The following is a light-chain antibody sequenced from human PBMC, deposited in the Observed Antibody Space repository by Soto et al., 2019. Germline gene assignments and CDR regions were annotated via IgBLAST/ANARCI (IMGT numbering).Light chain of an antibody. J-gene: IGLJ1*01. Sequence: QSVLTQPSSVSGSPGQSITISCTGSSSDGGAYNFVSWYQHHPGKAPKLILYEVTTRPSGVSRRFSGSKSGNTASLTISGLQADDEANYYCSSYVSSNTPYVFGTATKVTVL. CDR3: SSYVSSNTPYV. V-gene: IGLV2-14*01. CDR1: SSDGGAYNF. CDR2: EVT.